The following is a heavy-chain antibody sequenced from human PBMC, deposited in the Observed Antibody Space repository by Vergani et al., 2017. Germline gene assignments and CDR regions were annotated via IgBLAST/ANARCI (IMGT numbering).Heavy chain of an antibody. V-gene: IGHV1-69*01. CDR2: SIPIFGTA. Sequence: QVQLVQSGAEVKKPGSSVKVSCKASGGTFSSYAISWVRQAPGQGLEWMGGSIPIFGTANYAQKFQGRVTITADESTSTAYMELSSLRSEDTAVYYCARALGYCSGCSCYVDYYYYGMDVWGQGTTVTVSS. CDR3: ARALGYCSGCSCYVDYYYYGMDV. J-gene: IGHJ6*02. CDR1: GGTFSSYA. D-gene: IGHD2-15*01.